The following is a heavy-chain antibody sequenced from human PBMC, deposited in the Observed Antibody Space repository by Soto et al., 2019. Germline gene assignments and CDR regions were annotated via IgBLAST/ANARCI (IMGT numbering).Heavy chain of an antibody. Sequence: EVQLVESGGGLVKPGGSLRLSCAASGFTFSSYAMSWVRQAPGKGLEWVSAISGSGGSTYYADSVKGRFTISRDNSKNTLYLQMNSLRAEDTAVYYCAKARPTKPRYDIVTSHEFDYWGQGTLVTVSS. J-gene: IGHJ4*02. CDR3: AKARPTKPRYDIVTSHEFDY. D-gene: IGHD3-9*01. CDR2: ISGSGGST. CDR1: GFTFSSYA. V-gene: IGHV3-23*04.